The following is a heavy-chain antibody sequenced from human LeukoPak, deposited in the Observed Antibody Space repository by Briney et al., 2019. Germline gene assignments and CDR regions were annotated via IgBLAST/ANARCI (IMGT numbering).Heavy chain of an antibody. CDR3: ATGAAADKGFDY. Sequence: GGSLRLSCAASGFTSSSYAMSWVRQAPGKGLEWVSAISGSGGSTYHADSVKGRFTISRDNSKNTLYLQMNSLRAEDTAVYYCATGAAADKGFDYWGQGTLVTVSS. CDR1: GFTSSSYA. D-gene: IGHD6-13*01. CDR2: ISGSGGST. V-gene: IGHV3-23*01. J-gene: IGHJ4*02.